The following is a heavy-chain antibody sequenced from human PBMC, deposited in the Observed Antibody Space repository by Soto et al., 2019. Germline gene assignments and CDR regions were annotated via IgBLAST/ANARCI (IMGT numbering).Heavy chain of an antibody. Sequence: SETLSPTCTVFGVLFSPYFWSWVRRPPGKGLEWIGYVYSGGTTTYSPSFESRVTISADTSRNQFSLKLTSATAADTAIYYCAREAGASYGAFDIWGQGT. D-gene: IGHD1-26*01. V-gene: IGHV4-59*01. CDR1: GVLFSPYF. CDR2: VYSGGTT. CDR3: AREAGASYGAFDI. J-gene: IGHJ3*02.